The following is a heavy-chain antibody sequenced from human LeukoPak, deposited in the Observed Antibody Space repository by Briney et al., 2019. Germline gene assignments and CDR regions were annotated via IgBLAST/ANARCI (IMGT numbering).Heavy chain of an antibody. CDR2: LHPSGNL. CDR3: SRGLDSRKFGY. V-gene: IGHV4-31*03. D-gene: IGHD3-22*01. Sequence: SETLSLTCTVSGASFSSGDQYWNWIRQSPGKGLEWIGSLHPSGNLYNNPSLESRVTMSVDTSKNQFFLNLNSVTAADTAVYFCSRGLDSRKFGYWGQGTLVTVSS. CDR1: GASFSSGDQY. J-gene: IGHJ4*02.